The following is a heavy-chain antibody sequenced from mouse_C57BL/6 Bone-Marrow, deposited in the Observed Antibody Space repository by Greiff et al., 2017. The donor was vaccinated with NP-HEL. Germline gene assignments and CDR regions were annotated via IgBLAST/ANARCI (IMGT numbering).Heavy chain of an antibody. Sequence: QVQLKESGPELVKPGASVKLSCKASGYTFTSYDINWVKQRPGQGLEWIGWIYPRDGSTKYNEKFKGKATLTVDTSSSTAYMELHSLTSEDSAVYFCASSFYYYGSSLFAYWGQGTLVTVSA. CDR1: GYTFTSYD. CDR2: IYPRDGST. J-gene: IGHJ3*01. V-gene: IGHV1-85*01. D-gene: IGHD1-1*01. CDR3: ASSFYYYGSSLFAY.